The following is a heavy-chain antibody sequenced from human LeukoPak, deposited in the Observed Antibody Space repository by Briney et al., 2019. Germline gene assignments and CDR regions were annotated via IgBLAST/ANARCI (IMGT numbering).Heavy chain of an antibody. CDR3: AKNGDRGAYCTGGTCYPYFYYYMDV. V-gene: IGHV3-23*01. CDR2: ISSTGGTT. J-gene: IGHJ6*03. CDR1: GITFSSYG. Sequence: GGSLRLSCAASGITFSSYGMSWVRQAPGKGLEWVSSISSTGGTTYYADSVKGRFTISRDNSKDTLYLQMNSLRAEDTAIYYCAKNGDRGAYCTGGTCYPYFYYYMDVWGKGTTVTI. D-gene: IGHD2-15*01.